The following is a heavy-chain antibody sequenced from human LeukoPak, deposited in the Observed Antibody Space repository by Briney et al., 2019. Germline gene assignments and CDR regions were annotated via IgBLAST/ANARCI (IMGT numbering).Heavy chain of an antibody. CDR3: AKSVGAAGGYFDY. J-gene: IGHJ4*02. CDR1: GFTFSSYA. Sequence: GGSLRLSCAASGFTFSSYAMSWVRQAAGKGLEWVSAISGSGGSTYYAASVKGRFTISRDNSKNTLYLQMNSLRAEDTAVYYCAKSVGAAGGYFDYWGQGTLVTVSS. V-gene: IGHV3-23*01. D-gene: IGHD3-16*01. CDR2: ISGSGGST.